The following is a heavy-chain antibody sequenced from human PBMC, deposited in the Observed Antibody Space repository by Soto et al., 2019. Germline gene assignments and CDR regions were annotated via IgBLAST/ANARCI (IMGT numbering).Heavy chain of an antibody. Sequence: ASVKVSCKVSGYTLTELSMHWVRQSRGKGLEWMGGFDPEDGETIYAQKFQGRVTMTEDTSTDTAYMELSSLRFEDTAVYYCATDLIAARPPYYYYGMNVWGQGTTVTVLL. CDR2: FDPEDGET. D-gene: IGHD6-6*01. V-gene: IGHV1-24*01. CDR1: GYTLTELS. CDR3: ATDLIAARPPYYYYGMNV. J-gene: IGHJ6*02.